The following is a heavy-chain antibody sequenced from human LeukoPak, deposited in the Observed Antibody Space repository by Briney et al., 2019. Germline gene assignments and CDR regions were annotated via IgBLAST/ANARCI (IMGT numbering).Heavy chain of an antibody. J-gene: IGHJ4*02. CDR1: GFTFSTYT. CDR2: IGISGGGI. CDR3: AMDPNRGTDY. V-gene: IGHV3-23*01. D-gene: IGHD3-10*01. Sequence: GGSLRLSCIASGFTFSTYTMYWVRQAPGKGLEWVSIIGISGGGIHYADSVKGHFTISRDDSKNTLYLQMNSLRVDDTAVYYCAMDPNRGTDYWGQGVLVTASS.